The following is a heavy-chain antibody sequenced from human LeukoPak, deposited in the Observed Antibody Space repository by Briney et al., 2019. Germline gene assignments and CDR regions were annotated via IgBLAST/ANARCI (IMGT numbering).Heavy chain of an antibody. J-gene: IGHJ4*02. CDR3: ARDAVMGTTPFYFDY. Sequence: GGSLRLSCTASGFILSSYGMNWVRQAPGKGLEWVSYISSSSSNIFYADSVKGRFTISRDNAKDSLFLQMSSLRAEDTALYYCARDAVMGTTPFYFDYWGQGALVTVSS. V-gene: IGHV3-48*01. D-gene: IGHD1-1*01. CDR1: GFILSSYG. CDR2: ISSSSSNI.